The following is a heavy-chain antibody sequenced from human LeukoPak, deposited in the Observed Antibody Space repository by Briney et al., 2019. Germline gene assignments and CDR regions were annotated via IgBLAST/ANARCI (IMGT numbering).Heavy chain of an antibody. D-gene: IGHD2-2*02. Sequence: SETLSLTCTVSGGSISSYYWTWIRQPPGKGLEWIGYIYYTGSTNYNPSLKSRVTISVDMANNLFSLKLSSVTAADTAVYYCARGKAADINYFDYWGQGTLVTVSA. CDR1: GGSISSYY. V-gene: IGHV4-59*08. J-gene: IGHJ4*02. CDR3: ARGKAADINYFDY. CDR2: IYYTGST.